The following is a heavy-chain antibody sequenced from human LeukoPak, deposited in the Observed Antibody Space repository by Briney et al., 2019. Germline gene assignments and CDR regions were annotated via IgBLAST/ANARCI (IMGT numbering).Heavy chain of an antibody. V-gene: IGHV3-11*01. CDR1: GFTFSDYY. CDR3: ARRKHNSYWSPNEYYFDY. D-gene: IGHD1-26*01. CDR2: ISSNGDTI. J-gene: IGHJ4*02. Sequence: GGSLRLSCAASGFTFSDYYMSWIRQAPGKGLEWVSYISSNGDTIYYAASVKGRFTISRDNANNSLYLQMNSLRAEDTAVYYCARRKHNSYWSPNEYYFDYWGRGTLVTVSS.